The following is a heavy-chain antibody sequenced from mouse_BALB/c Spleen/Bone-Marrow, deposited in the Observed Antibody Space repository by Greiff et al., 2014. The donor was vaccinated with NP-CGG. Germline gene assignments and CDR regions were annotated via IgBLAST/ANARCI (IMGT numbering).Heavy chain of an antibody. Sequence: EVQLQQSGAELVKPGASVKLSCTASGFNIKDTYMHWVKQRPEQGLEWIGRIDPANGNTKYDPKFQGKATITADTSSSTAYLQLSSLTSEDTAVYYCAPYYYGSSLFAYWGQGTLVTVSA. V-gene: IGHV14-3*02. CDR2: IDPANGNT. CDR3: APYYYGSSLFAY. D-gene: IGHD1-1*01. J-gene: IGHJ3*01. CDR1: GFNIKDTY.